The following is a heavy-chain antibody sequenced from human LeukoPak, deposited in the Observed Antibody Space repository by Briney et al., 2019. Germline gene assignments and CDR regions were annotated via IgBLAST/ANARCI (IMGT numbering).Heavy chain of an antibody. V-gene: IGHV3-30-3*01. CDR3: ATTSSVAEGGYFQH. D-gene: IGHD6-19*01. CDR2: ISYDGSNK. Sequence: GGSLRLSCAASGFTFSSYAMHWVRQAPGKGLEWVAVISYDGSNKYYADSVKGRSTISRDNSKDTLYLQMNSLRAEDTAVYHCATTSSVAEGGYFQHWGQGTLVTVSS. J-gene: IGHJ1*01. CDR1: GFTFSSYA.